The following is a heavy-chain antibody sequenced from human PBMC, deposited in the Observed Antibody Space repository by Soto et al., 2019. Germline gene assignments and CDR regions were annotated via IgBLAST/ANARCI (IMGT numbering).Heavy chain of an antibody. V-gene: IGHV3-66*01. D-gene: IGHD2-15*01. J-gene: IGHJ6*04. Sequence: EVQLVESGGDLVQPGGSLRLSCAASGFTVSSKYMSWVRQAPGKGLEWVSLIQSGGSTYYAGSVKGRFTISRDYSENKMFLQMNSLRVEDTAVYYCTMDDVHCNGGRCYGFPMDVWGKGTTVTVSA. CDR1: GFTVSSKY. CDR3: TMDDVHCNGGRCYGFPMDV. CDR2: IQSGGST.